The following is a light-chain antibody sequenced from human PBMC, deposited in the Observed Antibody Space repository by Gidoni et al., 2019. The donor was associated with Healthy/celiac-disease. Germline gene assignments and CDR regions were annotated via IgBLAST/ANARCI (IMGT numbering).Light chain of an antibody. J-gene: IGKJ2*01. CDR3: QHYYSTPVT. Sequence: DIVMTQSPDSLAVSLGERATINCKSSQSVLYSSNNMNYLAWYQQKPGPPPKLLIYWASTREAGVPDRFSGSGSGTDFTLTISSLQAEDVAVYYCQHYYSTPVTFGQGTKLEIK. CDR1: QSVLYSSNNMNY. V-gene: IGKV4-1*01. CDR2: WAS.